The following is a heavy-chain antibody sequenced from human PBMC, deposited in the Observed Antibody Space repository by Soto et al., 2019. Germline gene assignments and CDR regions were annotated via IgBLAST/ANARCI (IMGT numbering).Heavy chain of an antibody. V-gene: IGHV1-24*01. J-gene: IGHJ6*04. CDR1: GYTLTELS. CDR2: FDPEDGET. CDR3: ATGHDPYSSWYGPSYYGMDV. Sequence: ASVKVSCKVSGYTLTELSMHWVRQAPGKGLEWMGGFDPEDGETIYAQKFQGRVTMTEDTSTDTAYMELSSLRSEDTAVYYCATGHDPYSSWYGPSYYGMDVWGKGTTVTVSS. D-gene: IGHD6-13*01.